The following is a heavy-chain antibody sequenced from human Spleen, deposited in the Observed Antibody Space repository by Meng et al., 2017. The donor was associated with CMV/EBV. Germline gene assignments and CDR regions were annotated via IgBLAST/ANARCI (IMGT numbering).Heavy chain of an antibody. CDR1: GYTFTSYD. CDR3: AAKGLPYCSSTSCDDAFDI. V-gene: IGHV1-8*01. J-gene: IGHJ3*02. Sequence: ASVKVSCKASGYTFTSYDINWVRQATGQGLEWMGWMNPNSGNTGYAQKFQGRVTMTRNTSISTAYMELSSLRSEDTAVYYCAAKGLPYCSSTSCDDAFDIWGQGTMVPVSS. CDR2: MNPNSGNT. D-gene: IGHD2-2*01.